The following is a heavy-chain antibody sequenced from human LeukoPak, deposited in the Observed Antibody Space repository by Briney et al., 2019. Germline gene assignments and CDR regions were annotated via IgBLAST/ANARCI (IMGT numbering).Heavy chain of an antibody. CDR1: GFTFSSYN. J-gene: IGHJ4*02. Sequence: GGSLRLSCAASGFTFSSYNMNWVRQAPGKGLEWVSSISSSSSYIYYADSVKGRFTISRDNAKNSLYLQMNSLRAEDTAVYYCAREPMVGLDYWGQGTLVTVSS. CDR2: ISSSSSYI. D-gene: IGHD3-10*01. V-gene: IGHV3-21*01. CDR3: AREPMVGLDY.